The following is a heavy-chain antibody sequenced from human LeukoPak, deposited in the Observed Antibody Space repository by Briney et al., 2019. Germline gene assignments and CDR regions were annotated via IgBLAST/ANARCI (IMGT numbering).Heavy chain of an antibody. CDR3: VRDRDWGFDY. CDR1: GFTFGSHG. D-gene: IGHD3/OR15-3a*01. J-gene: IGHJ4*02. Sequence: GGSLRLSCAASGFTFGSHGMHWVRQAPGKGLEWVTFIRSDGSSNYYGDSVKGRFTLSRDNFKNTLSLQMNSLRAEDTAVYYCVRDRDWGFDYWGQGTLVTVSS. V-gene: IGHV3-30*02. CDR2: IRSDGSSN.